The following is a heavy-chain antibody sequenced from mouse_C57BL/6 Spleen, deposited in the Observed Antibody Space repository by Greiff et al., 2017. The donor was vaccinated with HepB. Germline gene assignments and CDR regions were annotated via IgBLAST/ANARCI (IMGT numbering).Heavy chain of an antibody. Sequence: DVKLVESGEGLVKPGGSLKLSCAASGFTFSSYAMSWVRQTPEKRLEWVAYISSGGDYIYYADTVKGRFTISRDNARNTLYLQMSSLKSEDTAMYYCTRGRGNYYGSSYGLFDYWGQGTTLTVSS. V-gene: IGHV5-9-1*02. J-gene: IGHJ2*01. CDR1: GFTFSSYA. CDR3: TRGRGNYYGSSYGLFDY. D-gene: IGHD1-1*01. CDR2: ISSGGDYI.